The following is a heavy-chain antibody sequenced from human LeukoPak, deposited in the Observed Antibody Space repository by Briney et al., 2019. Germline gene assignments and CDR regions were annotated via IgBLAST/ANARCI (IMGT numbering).Heavy chain of an antibody. CDR3: ARGKQQQLVRYNYGMDV. D-gene: IGHD6-13*01. CDR1: GYSFTSYW. V-gene: IGHV5-51*01. CDR2: IYPGDSDT. Sequence: GESLKISRKGSGYSFTSYWIGWVRQMPGKGLEWMGIIYPGDSDTRYSPSFQGQVTISADKSISTAYLQWSSLKASDTAMYYCARGKQQQLVRYNYGMDVWGQGTTVTVSS. J-gene: IGHJ6*02.